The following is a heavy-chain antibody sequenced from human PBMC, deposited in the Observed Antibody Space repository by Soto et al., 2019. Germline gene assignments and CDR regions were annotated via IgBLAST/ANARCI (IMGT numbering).Heavy chain of an antibody. CDR3: ARVDIGVYAFDI. CDR2: IYSGGSI. D-gene: IGHD3-9*01. J-gene: IGHJ3*02. Sequence: QVQLQESGPGLVKPSETLFLTCAVSGGSITSYYWSWIRQSPGKGLEWLGYIYSGGSISYNPSLRSRVTILLDTSKNQFSLRLTSATAADTAVYYCARVDIGVYAFDIWGHGTMVTVSS. CDR1: GGSITSYY. V-gene: IGHV4-59*01.